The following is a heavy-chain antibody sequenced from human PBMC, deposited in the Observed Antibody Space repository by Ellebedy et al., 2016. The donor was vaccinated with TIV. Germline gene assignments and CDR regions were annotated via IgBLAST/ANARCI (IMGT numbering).Heavy chain of an antibody. CDR2: ISGSGGST. J-gene: IGHJ3*02. CDR3: AKDQWELAGTFDAFDI. Sequence: GESLKISXAASGFTFSSYAMSWVRQAPGKGLDWVSAISGSGGSTYYADSVKGRFTISRDNSKNTLYLQMNSLRAEDTAVYYCAKDQWELAGTFDAFDIWGQGTMVTVSS. V-gene: IGHV3-23*01. CDR1: GFTFSSYA. D-gene: IGHD1-26*01.